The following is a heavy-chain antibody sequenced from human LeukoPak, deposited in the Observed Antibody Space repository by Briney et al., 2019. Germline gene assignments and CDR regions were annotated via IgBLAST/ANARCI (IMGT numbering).Heavy chain of an antibody. Sequence: GGSLRLSCAVSGSTFSSYWIHWVRQAPGKGLDWVSRIYSDGTTTSYADSVKGRFTISRDNAKNTLYLQMNSLRAEATAVYYCSREQHGGRYFDYWGQGTLVTVSS. CDR3: SREQHGGRYFDY. V-gene: IGHV3-74*01. CDR2: IYSDGTTT. J-gene: IGHJ4*02. CDR1: GSTFSSYW. D-gene: IGHD3-16*01.